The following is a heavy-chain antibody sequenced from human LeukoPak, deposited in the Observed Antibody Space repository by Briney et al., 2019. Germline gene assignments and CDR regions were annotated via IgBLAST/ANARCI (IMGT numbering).Heavy chain of an antibody. CDR3: ANLRGRGAYACSGSGCYSY. D-gene: IGHD2-15*01. J-gene: IGHJ4*02. Sequence: PGGSLRLSCAASGFTFSSYAMSWVRLAPEKGLEWVSAISGSGGSTYYADSVKGRFTISRDNSKNTLYLQMNSLRAEDTAVYYCANLRGRGAYACSGSGCYSYWGQGTLVTVSP. CDR1: GFTFSSYA. CDR2: ISGSGGST. V-gene: IGHV3-23*01.